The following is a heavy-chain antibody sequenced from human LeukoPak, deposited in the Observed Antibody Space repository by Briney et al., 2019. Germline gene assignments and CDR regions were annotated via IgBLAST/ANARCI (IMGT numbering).Heavy chain of an antibody. CDR1: GYTFTSYG. J-gene: IGHJ4*02. V-gene: IGHV1-69*04. D-gene: IGHD6-19*01. Sequence: EASVKVSCKASGYTFTSYGISWVRQAPGQGLEWMGRIIPMLGLTDYAQKFQGRVTITADTSTRTVYMELTSLTSEDTAVYYCAKDGDSSSGHCDYWGQGTLVTVSS. CDR3: AKDGDSSSGHCDY. CDR2: IIPMLGLT.